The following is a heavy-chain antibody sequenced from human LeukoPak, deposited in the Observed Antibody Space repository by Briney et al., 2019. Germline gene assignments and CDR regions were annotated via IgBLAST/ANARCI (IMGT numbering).Heavy chain of an antibody. CDR2: INPNSGGT. D-gene: IGHD4-17*01. CDR3: ARVYGDYAVGY. V-gene: IGHV1-2*02. CDR1: GYTFTGYY. J-gene: IGHJ4*02. Sequence: VASVKVSCKASGYTFTGYYMHWGRQAPGQGLEWMGWINPNSGGTNYAQKFQGRVTMTRDTSISTAYMELSRLRSDDTAVYYCARVYGDYAVGYWGQGTLVTVSS.